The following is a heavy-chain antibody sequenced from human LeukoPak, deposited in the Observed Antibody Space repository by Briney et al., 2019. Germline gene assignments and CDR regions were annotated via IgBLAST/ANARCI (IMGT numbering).Heavy chain of an antibody. CDR2: IKQDGSEK. CDR1: GFTFSSYW. Sequence: PGGSLRLSCAASGFTFSSYWMSWVRQAPGKGLEWVANIKQDGSEKYYVDSVKGRFTISRDNAKNSLYLQMNSLRAEGTAVYYCARNTAPPYYYMDVWGKGTTVTVSS. CDR3: ARNTAPPYYYMDV. J-gene: IGHJ6*03. D-gene: IGHD5-18*01. V-gene: IGHV3-7*01.